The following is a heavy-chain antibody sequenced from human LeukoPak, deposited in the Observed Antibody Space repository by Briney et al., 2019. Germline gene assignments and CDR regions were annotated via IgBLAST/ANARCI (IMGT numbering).Heavy chain of an antibody. CDR3: AGTTMIVVVPTSDY. J-gene: IGHJ4*02. CDR2: ISGSGGST. V-gene: IGHV3-23*01. D-gene: IGHD3-22*01. CDR1: GFTFSSYA. Sequence: GGSLRLSCAASGFTFSSYAMSWVRQAPGKGLEWVSAISGSGGSTYYADSVKGRFTISRDNSKSTLYLQMNSLRAEDTAVYYCAGTTMIVVVPTSDYWGQGTLVTVSS.